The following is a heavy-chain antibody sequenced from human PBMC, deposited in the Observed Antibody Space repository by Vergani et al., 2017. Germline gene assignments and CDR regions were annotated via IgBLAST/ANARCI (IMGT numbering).Heavy chain of an antibody. CDR1: GFTFSSYG. V-gene: IGHV3-30*18. D-gene: IGHD3-10*01. CDR2: ISYDGSNK. Sequence: QVQLVESGGGVVQPGRSLRLSCAASGFTFSSYGMHWVRQAPGKGLEWVAVISYDGSNKYYADSVKGRFTISRDNSKNMLYLQMNSLRAEDTAVYYCAKVMVRGKPGYGMDVWGQGTTVTVSS. CDR3: AKVMVRGKPGYGMDV. J-gene: IGHJ6*02.